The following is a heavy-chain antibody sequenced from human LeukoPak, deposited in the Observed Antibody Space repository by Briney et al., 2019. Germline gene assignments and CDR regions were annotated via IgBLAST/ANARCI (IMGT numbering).Heavy chain of an antibody. CDR3: AKDPADYSDDTEGTYFDP. Sequence: PGGSLRLSCAASGFTLRTYGMHWVRQAPGKGLEWVAFIRNDGSNKYYADSVKGRFTISRDNSKNTLYLQMNRLRAEDTAVYYCAKDPADYSDDTEGTYFDPWGQGTLVTASS. CDR1: GFTLRTYG. V-gene: IGHV3-30*02. D-gene: IGHD3-22*01. J-gene: IGHJ5*02. CDR2: IRNDGSNK.